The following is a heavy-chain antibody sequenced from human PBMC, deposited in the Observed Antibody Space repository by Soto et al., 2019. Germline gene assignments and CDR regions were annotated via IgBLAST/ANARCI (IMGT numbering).Heavy chain of an antibody. Sequence: GGSLRLSCVASGLPVAGSYMAWVRQAPGKGLEWASVIYNDRTTYYSQSVEGRFTISRDTSKNTLYLQMDRLRDEDTAVYYCVRPLPSGQTHARDVWGQGTTVTVSS. D-gene: IGHD3-10*01. J-gene: IGHJ6*02. V-gene: IGHV3-53*01. CDR1: GLPVAGSY. CDR2: IYNDRTT. CDR3: VRPLPSGQTHARDV.